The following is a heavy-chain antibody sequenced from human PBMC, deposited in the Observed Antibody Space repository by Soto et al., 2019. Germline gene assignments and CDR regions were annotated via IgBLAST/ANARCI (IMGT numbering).Heavy chain of an antibody. Sequence: GGSLRLSCTASGFTFGDYAMSWFLQAPGKGLEWVCFIRSKAYGGTKEYAASAKGRFTISRDDSKSIAYLQMNSLKTEDTAVYYCTRAYYDFWSGYYNYFDHWGQGTLVTVSS. V-gene: IGHV3-49*03. CDR1: GFTFGDYA. CDR3: TRAYYDFWSGYYNYFDH. D-gene: IGHD3-3*01. CDR2: IRSKAYGGTK. J-gene: IGHJ4*02.